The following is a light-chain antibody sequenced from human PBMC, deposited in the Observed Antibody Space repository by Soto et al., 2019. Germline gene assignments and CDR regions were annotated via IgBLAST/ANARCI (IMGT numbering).Light chain of an antibody. CDR1: QSITWL. J-gene: IGKJ2*01. CDR3: QQYSSYPYT. CDR2: KAS. V-gene: IGKV1-5*03. Sequence: DIQMTQSPSTLSASVGDTVTITCRASQSITWLLAWYQQKPGKAPKLLIYKASSLQSGVPSRFSGSGSGTGFTLTISSLQPDDFATYYCQQYSSYPYTFGQGTKLEIK.